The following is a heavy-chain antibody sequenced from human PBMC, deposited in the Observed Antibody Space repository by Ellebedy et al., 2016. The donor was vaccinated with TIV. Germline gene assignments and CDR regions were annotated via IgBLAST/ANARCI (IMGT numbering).Heavy chain of an antibody. Sequence: MPSETLSLTCAVYGGSFSGYYWGRIRQPPGKGLEWIGSIYYSGSTYYNPSLKSRVTISVDTSKNQFSLKLSSVTAADTAVYYCARRLYCGGDCYMYNWFDPWGQGTLVTVSS. CDR2: IYYSGST. D-gene: IGHD2-21*02. CDR1: GGSFSGYY. CDR3: ARRLYCGGDCYMYNWFDP. V-gene: IGHV4-39*01. J-gene: IGHJ5*02.